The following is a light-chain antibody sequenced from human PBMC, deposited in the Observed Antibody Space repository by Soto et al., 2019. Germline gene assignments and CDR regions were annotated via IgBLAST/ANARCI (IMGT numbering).Light chain of an antibody. CDR1: SSDIGAYNF. V-gene: IGLV2-14*03. Sequence: QSALTQPASVSGSPGQSITISCTGTSSDIGAYNFVSWYQQHPGKAPKLMLYDVNIRPSGVSNRFSGSKSGNTASLTISGIQAEDEADYYCTSWTTSTTMIFVGGTKLTVL. J-gene: IGLJ2*01. CDR3: TSWTTSTTMI. CDR2: DVN.